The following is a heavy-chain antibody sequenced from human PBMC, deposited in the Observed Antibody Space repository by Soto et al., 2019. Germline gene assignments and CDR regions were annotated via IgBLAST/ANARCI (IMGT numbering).Heavy chain of an antibody. Sequence: QVQLVESGGGVVQPGRSLRLSCAASGFTFSTYGMHWVRQAPGKGLEWVAVIWYDENNKYYADSVKGRFTISRDNSKNTVYLQMSSLRADDTAAYYCARGKGGGAVVPDYWGQGTLVTVSS. D-gene: IGHD6-19*01. CDR2: IWYDENNK. J-gene: IGHJ4*02. CDR1: GFTFSTYG. CDR3: ARGKGGGAVVPDY. V-gene: IGHV3-33*01.